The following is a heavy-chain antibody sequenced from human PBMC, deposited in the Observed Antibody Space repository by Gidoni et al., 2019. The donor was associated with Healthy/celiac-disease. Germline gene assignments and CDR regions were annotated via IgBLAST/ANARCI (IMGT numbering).Heavy chain of an antibody. CDR1: GFTFSDYY. J-gene: IGHJ3*02. Sequence: QVQLVESGGGLVKPGGSLRLSCAASGFTFSDYYMSWIRQAPGKGLEWVSYISSSSSYTNYADSVKGRFTISRDNAKNSLYLQMNSLRAEDTAVYYCARDLEKEPSSLGDAFDIWGQGTMVTVSS. CDR2: ISSSSSYT. V-gene: IGHV3-11*06. CDR3: ARDLEKEPSSLGDAFDI. D-gene: IGHD6-13*01.